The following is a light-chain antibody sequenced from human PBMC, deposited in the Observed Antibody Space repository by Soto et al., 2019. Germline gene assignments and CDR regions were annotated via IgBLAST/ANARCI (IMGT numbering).Light chain of an antibody. CDR2: DAS. CDR1: QDISNY. J-gene: IGKJ1*01. Sequence: DIQMTQSPSSLSASVGDRVTITCQASQDISNYLNWYQQKPGKAPKLLIYDASNLETGVPSRFSGSGSGTDFTFTISSLQPEDIATYYCQHYSSNSGTVGPGTKVDIK. CDR3: QHYSSNSGT. V-gene: IGKV1-33*01.